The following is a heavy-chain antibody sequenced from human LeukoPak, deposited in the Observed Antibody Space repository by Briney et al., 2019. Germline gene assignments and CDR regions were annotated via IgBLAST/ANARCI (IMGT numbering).Heavy chain of an antibody. D-gene: IGHD3-10*01. CDR3: AKDQRFGDLDDY. CDR1: GFTFTDYA. J-gene: IGHJ4*02. V-gene: IGHV3-23*01. Sequence: GGSLRLSCAASGFTFTDYAMGWVRQAPGQGLEWASTISGSAITTYYADSVKGRFAISRDNSNNTLYLQMTSLRAEDTAVYYCAKDQRFGDLDDYRGQGTLVTVSS. CDR2: ISGSAITT.